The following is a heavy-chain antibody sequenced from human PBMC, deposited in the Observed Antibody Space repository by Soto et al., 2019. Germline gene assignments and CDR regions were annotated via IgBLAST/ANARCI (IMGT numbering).Heavy chain of an antibody. CDR1: GFPFSRYG. J-gene: IGHJ4*02. CDR2: ISYDGSNK. D-gene: IGHD3-10*01. CDR3: VGGQYYFDY. V-gene: IGHV3-30*03. Sequence: QVQLVESGGGVVQPGRSLRLSCAASGFPFSRYGMHWVRAAPGKGLEWVAVISYDGSNKYYADSVKGRFTISRDNSASTLYLQMNSLRPEDTALYYCVGGQYYFDYRGQGTLVTVSP.